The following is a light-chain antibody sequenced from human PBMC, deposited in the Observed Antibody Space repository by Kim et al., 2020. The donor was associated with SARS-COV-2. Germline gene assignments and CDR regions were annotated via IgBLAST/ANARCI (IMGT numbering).Light chain of an antibody. CDR1: SGSIATNY. Sequence: TVTMSCTGSSGSIATNYVQGYQQRPGRAPTTVIYEDNQSASGVPDRFSGSIDRSANSASLTISGLKTEDEADYYCQSYDSSNHVVFGGGTQLTVL. V-gene: IGLV6-57*02. CDR3: QSYDSSNHVV. CDR2: EDN. J-gene: IGLJ2*01.